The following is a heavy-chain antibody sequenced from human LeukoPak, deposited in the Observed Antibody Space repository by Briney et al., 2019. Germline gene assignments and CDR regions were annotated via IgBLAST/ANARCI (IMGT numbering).Heavy chain of an antibody. J-gene: IGHJ6*02. CDR2: IYYTGST. CDR1: GGSISIYH. D-gene: IGHD3-3*01. Sequence: SETLSLIRTVSGGSISIYHWSWIRQPPAKGLQWIGHIYYTGSTNYNPSLKSRLTISLDTSKNQFSLKLSSVTAADTALYYCTRSLGVVIHGGMDVWGQGTTVTVSS. CDR3: TRSLGVVIHGGMDV. V-gene: IGHV4-59*01.